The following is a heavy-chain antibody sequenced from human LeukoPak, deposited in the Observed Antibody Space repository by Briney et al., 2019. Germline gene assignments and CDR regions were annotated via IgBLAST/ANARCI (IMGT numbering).Heavy chain of an antibody. Sequence: TLETLSLTCTVSGGSISSSSYYWSWIRQPPGKGLEWIGEINHRGSTNYNPSLKSRVTVSLDTSKNQFSLKLSSVTAADTAVYYCARAPGAALDWGQGTLVTVSS. CDR3: ARAPGAALD. CDR1: GGSISSSSYY. CDR2: INHRGST. D-gene: IGHD2-15*01. V-gene: IGHV4-39*07. J-gene: IGHJ4*02.